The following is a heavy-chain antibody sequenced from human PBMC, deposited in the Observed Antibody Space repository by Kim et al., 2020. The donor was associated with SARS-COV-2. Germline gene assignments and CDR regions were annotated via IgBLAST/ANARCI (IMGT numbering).Heavy chain of an antibody. Sequence: GGSLRLSCAASGFTFSSYWMSWVRQAPGKGLEWVANIKQDGSEKYYVDSVKGRFTISRDNAKNSLYLQMNSLRAEDTAVYYCARDDYYDSSGYYYPHYYYYYGMDVWGQGTTVTVSS. CDR3: ARDDYYDSSGYYYPHYYYYYGMDV. D-gene: IGHD3-22*01. V-gene: IGHV3-7*01. J-gene: IGHJ6*02. CDR1: GFTFSSYW. CDR2: IKQDGSEK.